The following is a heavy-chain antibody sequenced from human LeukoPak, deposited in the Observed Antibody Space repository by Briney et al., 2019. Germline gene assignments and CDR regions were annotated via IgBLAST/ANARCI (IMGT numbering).Heavy chain of an antibody. Sequence: GGSLRLSCAASGFTFSSYAMHWVRQAPGKGLEWVAVISYDGSNKYYADSVKGRFTISRDNSKNTLYLQMNSLRAEDTAVYYCAKVFHDLETHYYDSSGYYVGNAFDIWGQGTMVTVSS. CDR1: GFTFSSYA. J-gene: IGHJ3*02. CDR3: AKVFHDLETHYYDSSGYYVGNAFDI. D-gene: IGHD3-22*01. CDR2: ISYDGSNK. V-gene: IGHV3-30-3*01.